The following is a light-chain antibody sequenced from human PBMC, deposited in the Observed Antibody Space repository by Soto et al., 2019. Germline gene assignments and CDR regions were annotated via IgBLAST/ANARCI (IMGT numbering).Light chain of an antibody. V-gene: IGKV1-33*01. Sequence: DIQMTQSPSSLSASVGDRVTITCQASQDIENYLNWYQQKPGKAPKLLIYETSHLETGVPSRFSGSGSGTGFTFTISSLQPEDTATYCCQRYDNLPITFGQGTRLEIK. CDR2: ETS. J-gene: IGKJ5*01. CDR3: QRYDNLPIT. CDR1: QDIENY.